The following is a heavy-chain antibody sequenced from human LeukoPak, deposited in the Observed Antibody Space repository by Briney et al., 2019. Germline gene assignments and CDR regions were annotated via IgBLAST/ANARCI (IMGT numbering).Heavy chain of an antibody. CDR3: ASGGYGSGSYYPVYFGY. J-gene: IGHJ4*02. D-gene: IGHD3-10*01. CDR2: INPNSGGT. V-gene: IGHV1-2*02. CDR1: GYTFTSYG. Sequence: ASVKVSCKASGYTFTSYGISWVRQAPGQGLEWMGWINPNSGGTNYAQKFQGRVTMTRDTSISTAYMELSRLRSDDTAVYYCASGGYGSGSYYPVYFGYWGQGTLVTVSS.